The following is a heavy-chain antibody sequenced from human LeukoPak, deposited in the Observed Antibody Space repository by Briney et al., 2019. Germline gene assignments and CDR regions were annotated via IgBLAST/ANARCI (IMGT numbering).Heavy chain of an antibody. CDR2: INPNSGGT. D-gene: IGHD6-19*01. V-gene: IGHV1-2*02. CDR3: TRGPSGRLDP. CDR1: GYTFTVYY. Sequence: ASVKVSCKASGYTFTVYYMHWVRQAPGQGLEWMGWINPNSGGTNYAQKFQGRVTMTRDTSISTVYMELSSLRSDDTAVYYCTRGPSGRLDPWAQGTLVNVSS. J-gene: IGHJ5*02.